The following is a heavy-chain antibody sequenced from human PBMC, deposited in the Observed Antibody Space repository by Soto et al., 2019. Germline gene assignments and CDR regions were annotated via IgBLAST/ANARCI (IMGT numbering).Heavy chain of an antibody. V-gene: IGHV3-30*03. Sequence: PGGSLRLSCAASGFTFSSYGMHWVRQAPGKGLEWVAVISYDGSNKYYADSVKGRFTISRDNSKNTLYLQMNSLRAEDTAVYYCARPSGAMYYYDSSGYYLFNFDYWGQGTLVTVSS. J-gene: IGHJ4*02. CDR2: ISYDGSNK. CDR1: GFTFSSYG. D-gene: IGHD3-22*01. CDR3: ARPSGAMYYYDSSGYYLFNFDY.